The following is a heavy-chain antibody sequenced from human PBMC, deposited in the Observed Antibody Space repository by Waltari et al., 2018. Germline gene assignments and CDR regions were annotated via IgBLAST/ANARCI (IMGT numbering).Heavy chain of an antibody. V-gene: IGHV3-48*03. CDR3: ARNRKIATGGWGRDLDY. Sequence: DVQLVESGGGLVQPGGSLRLSCAASGFTFSNYQMNWVRQAPGKGLEWLSYMTGSGSTTYYADSGKGRFAISRDNAKDSLYLQMSNLGAEDTAVYYCARNRKIATGGWGRDLDYWGQGTLVTVSA. CDR2: MTGSGSTT. CDR1: GFTFSNYQ. J-gene: IGHJ4*02. D-gene: IGHD6-13*01.